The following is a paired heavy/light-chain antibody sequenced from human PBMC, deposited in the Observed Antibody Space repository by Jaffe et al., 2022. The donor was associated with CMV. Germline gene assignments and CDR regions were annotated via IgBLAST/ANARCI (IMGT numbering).Heavy chain of an antibody. V-gene: IGHV1-46*01. D-gene: IGHD5-12*01. J-gene: IGHJ3*02. CDR3: ARVGGAIDSGYDYRAFDI. CDR2: INPSGGST. CDR1: GYTFTSYY. Sequence: QVQLVQSGAEVKKPGASVKVSCKASGYTFTSYYMHWVRQAPGQGLEWMGIINPSGGSTSYAQKFQGRVTMTRDTSTSTVYMELSSLRSEDTAVYYCARVGGAIDSGYDYRAFDIWGQGTMVTVSS.
Light chain of an antibody. CDR1: QSVSSSY. Sequence: EIVLTQSPGTLSLSPGERATLSCRASQSVSSSYLAWYQQKPGQAPRLLIYGASSRATGIPDRFSGSGSGTDFTLTISRLEPEDFAVYYCQQYGSSPFTFGGGTKVEIK. CDR3: QQYGSSPFT. V-gene: IGKV3-20*01. J-gene: IGKJ4*01. CDR2: GAS.